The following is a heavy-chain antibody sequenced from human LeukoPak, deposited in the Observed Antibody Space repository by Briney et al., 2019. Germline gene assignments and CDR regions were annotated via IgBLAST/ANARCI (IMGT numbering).Heavy chain of an antibody. V-gene: IGHV4-39*06. CDR2: IYYSGST. D-gene: IGHD3-22*01. J-gene: IGHJ4*02. CDR1: GGSISSSSYY. Sequence: KPSETLSLTCTVSGGSISSSSYYWCWIRHPPGKGLEWMGRIYYSGSTYYNPSLKSRVTISVDTSKNQLPLKLSSVTAADTAVYYCARAPWDYDSSGYWYYFDYWGQGTLVTVSS. CDR3: ARAPWDYDSSGYWYYFDY.